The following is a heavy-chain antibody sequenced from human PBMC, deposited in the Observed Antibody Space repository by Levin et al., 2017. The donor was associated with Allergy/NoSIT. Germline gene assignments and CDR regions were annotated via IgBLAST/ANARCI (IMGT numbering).Heavy chain of an antibody. CDR3: ARDRGYNPDT. V-gene: IGHV4-31*03. CDR1: GGFIGTGGYY. D-gene: IGHD1-14*01. J-gene: IGHJ5*02. Sequence: NPSETLSLTCSVSGGFIGTGGYYWSWIRQYPGKGLEWIGYIYYSGSTYYNPSLTSRVTISVDPAKNQFSLNLSSATAADTAVYYCARDRGYNPDTWGQGTLVTVSS. CDR2: IYYSGST.